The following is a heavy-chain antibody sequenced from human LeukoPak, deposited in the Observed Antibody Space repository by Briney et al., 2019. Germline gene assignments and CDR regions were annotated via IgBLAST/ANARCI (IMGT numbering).Heavy chain of an antibody. CDR2: IYYSGST. CDR3: AIFPTWIQLWPT. J-gene: IGHJ4*02. Sequence: SETLSLTCTVSGGSISSSSYYWGWIRQPPGKGLKWIGSIYYSGSTYYNPSLKSRVTISVDTSKNQFSLKLSSVTAADTAVYYCAIFPTWIQLWPTWGQGTLVTVSS. D-gene: IGHD5-18*01. V-gene: IGHV4-39*01. CDR1: GGSISSSSYY.